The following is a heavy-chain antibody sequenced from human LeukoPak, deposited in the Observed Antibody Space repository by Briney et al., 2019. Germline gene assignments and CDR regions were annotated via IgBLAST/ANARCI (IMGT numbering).Heavy chain of an antibody. J-gene: IGHJ4*02. V-gene: IGHV3-21*01. D-gene: IGHD5-24*01. CDR3: SRGERWLPDAY. CDR2: ISSGSRFL. Sequence: GGSLRLSCAASGFNFSTYNMNWVRQAPGKRLEWLATISSGSRFLYYADSVKGRFVISRDYARSSVTLQMNGLRADDTAIYYCSRGERWLPDAYWGQGTLVAVTS. CDR1: GFNFSTYN.